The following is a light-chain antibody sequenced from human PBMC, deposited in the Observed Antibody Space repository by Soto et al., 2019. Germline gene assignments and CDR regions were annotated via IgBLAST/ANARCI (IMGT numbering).Light chain of an antibody. CDR3: QQSYSTRIT. Sequence: IQMTQSPSSLSASVGDRVTITYRASQSITNYLNWYQQKPGKAPKFLIYAASSLQSGVPSRFSGSGSGTEFTLTISGLQPDDFATYYCQQSYSTRITFGQGTRLEI. V-gene: IGKV1-39*01. CDR1: QSITNY. CDR2: AAS. J-gene: IGKJ5*01.